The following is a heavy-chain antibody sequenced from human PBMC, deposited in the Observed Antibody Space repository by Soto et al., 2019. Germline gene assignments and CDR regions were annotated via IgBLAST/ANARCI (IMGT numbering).Heavy chain of an antibody. V-gene: IGHV4-59*01. CDR3: ARGGASSRYFDY. Sequence: QVQLQESGPGLVKPSETLSLTCTVSGASISGDYWSWVRQPPGKGLEWIAWISCSGSTNYNPSFESRVTISVDTSKKQFSLNLSSVTAADTAVYYCARGGASSRYFDYWGQGILVTVSS. J-gene: IGHJ4*02. CDR2: ISCSGST. CDR1: GASISGDY.